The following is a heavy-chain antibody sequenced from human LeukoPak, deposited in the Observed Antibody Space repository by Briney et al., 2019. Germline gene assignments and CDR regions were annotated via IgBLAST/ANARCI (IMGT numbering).Heavy chain of an antibody. D-gene: IGHD2-15*01. CDR1: GFTFSSYA. J-gene: IGHJ4*02. CDR2: ILYDGSNK. V-gene: IGHV3-30-3*01. Sequence: GGSLRLSCAASGFTFSSYAMNWVRQAPGKGLEWLAVILYDGSNKYYTDSVKGRFTISRDSSKNTLYLQMNSLRTEDTAVYYCARQDCSGGSCYLDYWGQGTLVTVSS. CDR3: ARQDCSGGSCYLDY.